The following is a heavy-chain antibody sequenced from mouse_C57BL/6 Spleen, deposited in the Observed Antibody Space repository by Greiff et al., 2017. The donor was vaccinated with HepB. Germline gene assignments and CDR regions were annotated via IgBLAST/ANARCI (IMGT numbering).Heavy chain of an antibody. CDR2: INPGSGGT. D-gene: IGHD1-1*01. J-gene: IGHJ4*01. V-gene: IGHV1-54*01. CDR1: GYAFTNYL. CDR3: ASGGGGLLSYYAMDY. Sequence: QVQLQQSGAELVRPGTSVKVSCKASGYAFTNYLIEWVKQRPGQGLEWIGVINPGSGGTNYNEKFKGKATLTADKSSSTAYMQLSSLTSEDSAVYFCASGGGGLLSYYAMDYWGQGTSVTVSS.